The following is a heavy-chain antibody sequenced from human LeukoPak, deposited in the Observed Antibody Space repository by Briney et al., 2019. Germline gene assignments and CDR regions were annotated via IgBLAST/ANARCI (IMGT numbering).Heavy chain of an antibody. CDR3: ARGVVGATCAFDI. J-gene: IGHJ3*02. D-gene: IGHD1-26*01. V-gene: IGHV4-30-2*01. CDR2: IYHSGST. CDR1: GGSISGGGYY. Sequence: SQTLSLTCTVSGGSISGGGYYWSWIRQPPGKGLEWIGYIYHSGSTYYNPSLKSRVTISVDRSKNQFSLKLSSVTAADTAVYYCARGVVGATCAFDIWGQGTMVTVSS.